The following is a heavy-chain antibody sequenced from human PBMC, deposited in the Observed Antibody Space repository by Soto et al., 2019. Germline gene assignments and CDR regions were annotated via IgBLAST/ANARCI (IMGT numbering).Heavy chain of an antibody. V-gene: IGHV3-53*01. Sequence: PSETLSLTCTVSGGSISSYYWSWIRQPPGKGLEWIGYIYYSGSTYYADSVKGRFTISRDNSKNTLYLQMNSLRAEDTAVYYCARDRGSLRGSGDFDAFDIWGQGTMVTVSS. CDR2: IYYSGST. CDR1: GGSISSYY. CDR3: ARDRGSLRGSGDFDAFDI. J-gene: IGHJ3*02. D-gene: IGHD4-17*01.